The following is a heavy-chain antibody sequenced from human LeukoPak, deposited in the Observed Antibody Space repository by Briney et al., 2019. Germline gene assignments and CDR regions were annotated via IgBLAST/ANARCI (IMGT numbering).Heavy chain of an antibody. CDR1: GFTFSSYE. J-gene: IGHJ5*02. CDR3: ARRLPTLNWFDP. D-gene: IGHD2-15*01. Sequence: GGSLRLSCAASGFTFSSYEMNWVRQAPGKGLDWVSYISSGGDTTYYADSVKGRFTISRDNAKNSLYLQMNSLRAEDTAVYYCARRLPTLNWFDPWGQGTLVTVSS. V-gene: IGHV3-48*03. CDR2: ISSGGDTT.